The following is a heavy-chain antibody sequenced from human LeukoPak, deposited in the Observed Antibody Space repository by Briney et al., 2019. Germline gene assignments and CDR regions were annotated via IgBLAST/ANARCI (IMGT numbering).Heavy chain of an antibody. Sequence: GASVKVSRKASGYTFTSYGISWVRQAPGQGLEWMGWISAYNGNTNYAQKLQGRDTMTTDTSTSTAYMELRSLRSDDTAVYYCARDPGIVEEDYYYYMDVWGKGTTVTVSS. J-gene: IGHJ6*03. CDR2: ISAYNGNT. CDR1: GYTFTSYG. CDR3: ARDPGIVEEDYYYYMDV. D-gene: IGHD3-16*02. V-gene: IGHV1-18*01.